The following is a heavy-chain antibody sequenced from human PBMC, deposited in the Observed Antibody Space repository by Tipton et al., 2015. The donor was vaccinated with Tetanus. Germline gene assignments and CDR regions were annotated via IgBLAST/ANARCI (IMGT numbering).Heavy chain of an antibody. CDR2: VYHSGAT. J-gene: IGHJ5*02. Sequence: TLSLTCTVSGTSISRSGHYWTWIRQPPGKEPEWVGYVYHSGATNYNPSLKSRLTMSVDTSNNLFSLKLTSVTAADTAVYYCARVQLSSSFLKYNWLDPWGQGTLVTVAS. D-gene: IGHD3-3*02. V-gene: IGHV4-61*08. CDR1: GTSISRSGHY. CDR3: ARVQLSSSFLKYNWLDP.